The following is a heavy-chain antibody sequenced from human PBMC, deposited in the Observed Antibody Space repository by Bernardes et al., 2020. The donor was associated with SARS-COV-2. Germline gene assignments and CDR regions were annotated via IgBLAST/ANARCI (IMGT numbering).Heavy chain of an antibody. D-gene: IGHD3-10*01. CDR3: ARSAGAFSPFDS. CDR1: GFAFTDYR. J-gene: IGHJ4*02. V-gene: IGHV3-21*01. CDR2: ITGNSGNI. Sequence: VGSLRLSCAASGFAFTDYRINWVRQGPGEGLQWISFITGNSGNIDYADSVKGRFSISRDYARNSVYLQMNGLKVDDTAVYYCARSAGAFSPFDSWGQGTLVTVSS.